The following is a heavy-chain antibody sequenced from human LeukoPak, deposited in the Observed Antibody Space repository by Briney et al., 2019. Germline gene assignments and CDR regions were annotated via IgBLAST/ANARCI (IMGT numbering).Heavy chain of an antibody. V-gene: IGHV3-48*03. Sequence: GGSLRLSCAASGFTFSSYEMNWVRQAPGKGLEWDSYISSSGSTIYYADSVKGRFTISRDNAKNSLYLQMNSLRAEDTAVYYCARDRDVYCSSTSCRYYYGMDVWGQGTTVTVSS. CDR1: GFTFSSYE. D-gene: IGHD2-2*01. CDR2: ISSSGSTI. J-gene: IGHJ6*02. CDR3: ARDRDVYCSSTSCRYYYGMDV.